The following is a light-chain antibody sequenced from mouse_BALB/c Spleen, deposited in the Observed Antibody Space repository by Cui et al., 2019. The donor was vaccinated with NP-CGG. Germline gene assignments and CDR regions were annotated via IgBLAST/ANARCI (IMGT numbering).Light chain of an antibody. V-gene: IGLV1*01. CDR2: GTN. Sequence: QAVVTQESALTTSPGETVTLTCRSSTGAVTTSNYANWVQEKPDHLFTGLIGGTNNRAPGVPARFSGSLIGDKAALTITGAQTEDEAIYFRALWYSNHWVFGGGTKLTVL. CDR3: ALWYSNHWV. J-gene: IGLJ1*01. CDR1: TGAVTTSNY.